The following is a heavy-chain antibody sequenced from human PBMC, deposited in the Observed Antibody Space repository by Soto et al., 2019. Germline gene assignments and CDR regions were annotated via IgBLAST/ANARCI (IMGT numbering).Heavy chain of an antibody. J-gene: IGHJ3*02. Sequence: GGSLRLSCAASGFTFSSYWMHWVRQAPGKGLVWVSRINSDGSSTSYADSVKGRFTISRDNAKNTLYLQMNSLRAEDTAVYYCARGTGVQWLGDDAFDIWGQGTMVTVSS. CDR3: ARGTGVQWLGDDAFDI. V-gene: IGHV3-74*01. CDR2: INSDGSST. CDR1: GFTFSSYW. D-gene: IGHD6-19*01.